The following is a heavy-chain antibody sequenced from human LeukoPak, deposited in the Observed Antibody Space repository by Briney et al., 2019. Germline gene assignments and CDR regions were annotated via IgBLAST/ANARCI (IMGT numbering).Heavy chain of an antibody. Sequence: ASVKVSRKASGYTFTGYYMHWVRQAPGQGLEWMGWINPNSGGTNYAPKFQGRVTMTRDTPISTAYMELSRLRSDDTAVYYCASSFIAAAVDIYWGQGTLVTVSS. CDR3: ASSFIAAAVDIY. J-gene: IGHJ4*02. CDR1: GYTFTGYY. V-gene: IGHV1-2*02. CDR2: INPNSGGT. D-gene: IGHD6-13*01.